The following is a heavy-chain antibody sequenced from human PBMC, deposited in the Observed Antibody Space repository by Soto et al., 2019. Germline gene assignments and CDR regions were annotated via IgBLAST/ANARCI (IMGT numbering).Heavy chain of an antibody. CDR1: GGSISSSSYY. Sequence: SETLSLTCTVSGGSISSSSYYWGWIRQPPGKGLEWTGSIYYSGSTYYNPSLKSRVTISVDTSKNQFSLKLSSVTAADTAVYYCARLRRDGYNYDYWGQGTLVTVSS. CDR3: ARLRRDGYNYDY. D-gene: IGHD5-12*01. CDR2: IYYSGST. J-gene: IGHJ4*02. V-gene: IGHV4-39*01.